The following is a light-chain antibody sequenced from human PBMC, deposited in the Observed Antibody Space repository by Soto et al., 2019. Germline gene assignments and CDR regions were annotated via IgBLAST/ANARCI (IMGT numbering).Light chain of an antibody. J-gene: IGKJ2*01. CDR3: QQYGHSPLLYT. CDR1: QSVNSNF. V-gene: IGKV3-20*01. CDR2: GSS. Sequence: EIVMTQSPGTLSLSPGERATLSCRTSQSVNSNFLALYQQKPGQAHRLLVYGSSTKAAGVPDRFSGSGSGTDFTLTISILEPEDFAVYYCQQYGHSPLLYTFGQGTKLGVK.